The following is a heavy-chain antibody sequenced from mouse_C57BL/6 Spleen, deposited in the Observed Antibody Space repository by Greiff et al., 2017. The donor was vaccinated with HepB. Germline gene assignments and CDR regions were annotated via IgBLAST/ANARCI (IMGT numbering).Heavy chain of an antibody. D-gene: IGHD1-1*01. CDR1: GYSITSGYY. V-gene: IGHV3-6*01. J-gene: IGHJ2*01. CDR3: ARGGLRYGSSYVRGYFDY. CDR2: ISYDGSN. Sequence: EVQLQQSGPGLVKPSQSLSLTCSVTGYSITSGYYWNWIRQFPGNKLEWMGYISYDGSNNYNPSLKNRISITRDTSKNQFFLKLNSVTTEDTATYYCARGGLRYGSSYVRGYFDYWGQGTTLTVSS.